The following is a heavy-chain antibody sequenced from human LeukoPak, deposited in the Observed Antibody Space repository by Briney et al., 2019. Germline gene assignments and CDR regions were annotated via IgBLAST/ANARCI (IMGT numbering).Heavy chain of an antibody. Sequence: GVSLRLSCAASGFTFSSYEMNWVRQAPGKGLEWVSYISSSGSTIYYADSVKGRFTISRDNAKNSLYLQMNSLRADDTAVYYCARALTTTMAPGGGQGTLVTVSS. CDR3: ARALTTTMAPG. D-gene: IGHD5-18*01. CDR2: ISSSGSTI. J-gene: IGHJ4*02. CDR1: GFTFSSYE. V-gene: IGHV3-48*03.